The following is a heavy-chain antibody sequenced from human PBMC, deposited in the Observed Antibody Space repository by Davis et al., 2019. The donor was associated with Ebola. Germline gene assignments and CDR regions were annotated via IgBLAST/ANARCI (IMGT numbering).Heavy chain of an antibody. Sequence: SQTLSLTCAISGDSVSSNSAAWNWIRQSPSRGLEWLGRTYYRSKWYNDYAVSVKSRITINPDTSKNQFSLQLNSVTPEDTAVYYCSGWYGDYYYYGMDVWGQGTTVTVSS. V-gene: IGHV6-1*01. CDR2: TYYRSKWYN. J-gene: IGHJ6*02. CDR3: SGWYGDYYYYGMDV. CDR1: GDSVSSNSAA. D-gene: IGHD6-19*01.